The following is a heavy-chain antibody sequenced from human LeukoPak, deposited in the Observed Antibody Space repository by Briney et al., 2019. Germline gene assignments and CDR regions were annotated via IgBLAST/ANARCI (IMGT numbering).Heavy chain of an antibody. V-gene: IGHV4-59*01. CDR2: IYYSGST. CDR3: ARGGTTDY. J-gene: IGHJ4*02. CDR1: GGPISSYY. D-gene: IGHD4-11*01. Sequence: SETLSLTCTVSGGPISSYYWSWIRQPPGKGLEWIGYIYYSGSTNYNPSLKSRVTISVDTSKNQFSLKLSSVTAADTAVYYCARGGTTDYWGQGTLVTVSS.